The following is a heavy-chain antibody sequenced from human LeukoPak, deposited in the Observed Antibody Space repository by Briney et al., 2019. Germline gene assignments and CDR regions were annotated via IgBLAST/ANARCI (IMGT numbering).Heavy chain of an antibody. D-gene: IGHD3-22*01. J-gene: IGHJ4*02. CDR1: GYTLTELS. CDR3: ATEGPYDSSGPQFD. V-gene: IGHV1-24*01. Sequence: ASVKVSCKVSGYTLTELSMHWVRQAPGKGLEWMGGFDPEDGETIYAQKSQGRVTMTEDTSTDTAYMELSSLRSEDTAVYYCATEGPYDSSGPQFDWGQGTLVTVSS. CDR2: FDPEDGET.